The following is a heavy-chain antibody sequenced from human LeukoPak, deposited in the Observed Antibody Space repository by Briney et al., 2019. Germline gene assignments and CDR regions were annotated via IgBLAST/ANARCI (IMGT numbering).Heavy chain of an antibody. J-gene: IGHJ6*02. V-gene: IGHV4-59*01. CDR2: IYYSGNT. Sequence: SETLSLTCTVSGGSISSYYWSWIRQPLGKGLEWIGYIYYSGNTNYNPSLKSRVTISVDTSKNQFSLKVSSVTAADTAVYYCARAGYCSSTSCPRYYGMDVWGQGTTVTVSS. CDR3: ARAGYCSSTSCPRYYGMDV. CDR1: GGSISSYY. D-gene: IGHD2-2*01.